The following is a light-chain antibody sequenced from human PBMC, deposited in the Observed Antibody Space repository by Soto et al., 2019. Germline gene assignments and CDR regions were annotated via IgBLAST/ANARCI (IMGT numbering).Light chain of an antibody. CDR1: QSISTY. CDR2: AAS. J-gene: IGKJ4*01. V-gene: IGKV1-39*01. CDR3: QQSYSTPPT. Sequence: DLQMTQSPSSLYASVGDRVSLTCRASQSISTYLNWYQQKPGKAPKLLIYAASSLQSGVPSRFIGSGSGTDFTLTLSSLQPEDVATDYCQQSYSTPPTFGGGTKVEIK.